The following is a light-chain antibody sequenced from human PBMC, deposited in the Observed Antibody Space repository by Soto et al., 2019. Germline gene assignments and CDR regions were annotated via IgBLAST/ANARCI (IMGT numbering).Light chain of an antibody. CDR1: QSVNRN. V-gene: IGKV3-20*01. Sequence: EKVMTQSPATLSVSPGESATLSCRASQSVNRNLAWYQQKPGQTPRLLIYGASTRAAGVPVRFSGSGSGTDFTLTISRLEPEDFAVYYCQQYGSSPGTFGQGIKVEIK. CDR2: GAS. J-gene: IGKJ1*01. CDR3: QQYGSSPGT.